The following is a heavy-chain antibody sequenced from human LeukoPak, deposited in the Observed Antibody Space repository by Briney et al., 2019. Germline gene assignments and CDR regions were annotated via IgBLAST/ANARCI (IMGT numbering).Heavy chain of an antibody. D-gene: IGHD6-13*01. CDR2: IYDGRTI. CDR1: GGSISSGSHH. CDR3: ARAYSSSWYYWFDP. J-gene: IGHJ5*02. Sequence: SETLSLTCTVSGGSISSGSHHWGWFRQSPGKGLEWIGSIYDGRTIYYNPSLNSRVTISAVTSKNQFSLQLNSVTAADTAVYYCARAYSSSWYYWFDPWGQGTLVTVSS. V-gene: IGHV4-39*01.